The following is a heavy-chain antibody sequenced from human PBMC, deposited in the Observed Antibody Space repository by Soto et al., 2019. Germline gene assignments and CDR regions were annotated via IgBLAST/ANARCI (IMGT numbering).Heavy chain of an antibody. CDR2: INHSGST. Sequence: SETLSLTCAVYGGSFSGYYWSWIRQPPGKGLEWIGEINHSGSTDYNPSLKSRVTISVDTSKNQFSLKLSSVTAADTAVYYCARGRPYYDILTGYYSDYYMDVWGKGTTVTVSS. CDR1: GGSFSGYY. J-gene: IGHJ6*03. D-gene: IGHD3-9*01. V-gene: IGHV4-34*01. CDR3: ARGRPYYDILTGYYSDYYMDV.